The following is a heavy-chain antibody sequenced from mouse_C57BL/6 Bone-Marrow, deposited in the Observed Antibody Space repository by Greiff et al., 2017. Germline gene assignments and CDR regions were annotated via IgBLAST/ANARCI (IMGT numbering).Heavy chain of an antibody. Sequence: EVQLQQSGPELVKPGASVKISCKASGYTFTDYYMNWVKQSHGKSLEWIGDINPNNGGTSYNQKFKGKATLTVDKSSSTAYMELRSLTSEDSAVYYGARDYYGNCWYFDCWGRGTSLPVSS. J-gene: IGHJ2*03. V-gene: IGHV1-26*01. D-gene: IGHD1-1*01. CDR1: GYTFTDYY. CDR3: ARDYYGNCWYFDC. CDR2: INPNNGGT.